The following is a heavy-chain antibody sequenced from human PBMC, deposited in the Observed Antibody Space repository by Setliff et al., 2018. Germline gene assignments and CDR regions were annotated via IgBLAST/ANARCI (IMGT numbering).Heavy chain of an antibody. V-gene: IGHV1-24*01. D-gene: IGHD1-26*01. CDR3: ARRMWELRSDAFDI. J-gene: IGHJ3*02. CDR1: GYRLIEVS. Sequence: AASVKVSCKVSGYRLIEVSMHWVRQAPGKGLEWMGGFDPEDEETIYAQKFQGRVTMTDDTSTDTAYMELSSLRSEDTAVYYCARRMWELRSDAFDIWGQGTMVTFSS. CDR2: FDPEDEET.